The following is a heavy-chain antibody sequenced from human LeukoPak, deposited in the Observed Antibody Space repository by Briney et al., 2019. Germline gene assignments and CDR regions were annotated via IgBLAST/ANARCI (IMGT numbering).Heavy chain of an antibody. CDR1: GFTFSTYT. V-gene: IGHV3-23*01. CDR3: ANHAPADYGDY. J-gene: IGHJ4*02. Sequence: GGSLRLSCAASGFTFSTYTVSWVRQPPGKGLEWVSAISGSGGYTYYADSVKGRFTLSRDNSKNTLYLQMNSLRAEDTAVYYCANHAPADYGDYWGQGTLVTVSS. CDR2: ISGSGGYT.